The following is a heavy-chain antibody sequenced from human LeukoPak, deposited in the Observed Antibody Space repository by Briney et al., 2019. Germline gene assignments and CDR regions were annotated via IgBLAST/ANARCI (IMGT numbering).Heavy chain of an antibody. Sequence: GGSLRLSCAASGFTFSSYAMSWVRQSPGKGLEWVSAISGGGGSTYYAYYADSVRGRFTISRDNSKNTLYLQMNSLRAEDTAVYYCAKFNDILTGYFDYWGQPTKVTVSS. CDR2: ISGGGGSTYYA. CDR1: GFTFSSYA. CDR3: AKFNDILTGYFDY. V-gene: IGHV3-23*01. D-gene: IGHD3-9*01. J-gene: IGHJ4*02.